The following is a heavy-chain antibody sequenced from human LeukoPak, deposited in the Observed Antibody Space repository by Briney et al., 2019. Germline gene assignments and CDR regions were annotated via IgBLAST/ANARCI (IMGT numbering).Heavy chain of an antibody. D-gene: IGHD2-15*01. CDR3: ARLVVVVAATPRYYYMDV. CDR1: GYTFTGYY. J-gene: IGHJ6*03. V-gene: IGHV1-2*02. Sequence: GASVKVSCKASGYTFTGYYMHWVRQAPGQGLEWMGWINPNSGGTNYAQKFQGRVTMTRDTSISTAYMELSRLRSDDTAVYYCARLVVVVAATPRYYYMDVWGKGTTVTVSS. CDR2: INPNSGGT.